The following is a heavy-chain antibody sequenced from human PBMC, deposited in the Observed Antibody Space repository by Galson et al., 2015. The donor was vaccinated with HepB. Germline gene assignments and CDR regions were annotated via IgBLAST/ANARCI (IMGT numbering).Heavy chain of an antibody. J-gene: IGHJ4*02. CDR2: ISHNGYHI. V-gene: IGHV3-30-3*01. CDR1: GLTFSDYA. D-gene: IGHD1-1*01. Sequence: SLRLSCAASGLTFSDYAMHWVRQAPGEGLEWVAAISHNGYHIHYADSVEGRFTISRDNSRNTLYVQMNNLRVEDSCLYYCARSRPLERRFDSWGQGILVTVSS. CDR3: ARSRPLERRFDS.